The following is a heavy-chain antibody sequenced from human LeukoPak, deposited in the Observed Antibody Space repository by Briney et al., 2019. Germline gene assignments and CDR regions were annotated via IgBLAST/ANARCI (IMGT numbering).Heavy chain of an antibody. J-gene: IGHJ4*02. CDR3: VRHLSRYFDDY. D-gene: IGHD3-9*01. CDR2: INRSGIT. CDR1: GGSFSGYH. V-gene: IGHV4-34*01. Sequence: SETLSLTCAAYGGSFSGYHWSWIRQPPGKGLEWIGEINRSGITTYNPSLKSRVTISIDTSKNQFSLNLSSVTAADTAVYYCVRHLSRYFDDYWGQGTLVTVSS.